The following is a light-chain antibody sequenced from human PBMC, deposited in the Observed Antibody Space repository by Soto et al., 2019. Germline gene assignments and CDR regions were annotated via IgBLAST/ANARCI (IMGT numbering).Light chain of an antibody. J-gene: IGKJ2*01. V-gene: IGKV3-15*01. CDR2: GAS. CDR3: QQYNTWPPYT. CDR1: QSISSN. Sequence: EIVMTQSPVTLSVSPGERATLSCRASQSISSNLAWHQQKPGQAPRLLIYGASTRVTGVPARFSGSGSGTEFTLTISSLQSEDFAVYYCQQYNTWPPYTFGQGTKVDIK.